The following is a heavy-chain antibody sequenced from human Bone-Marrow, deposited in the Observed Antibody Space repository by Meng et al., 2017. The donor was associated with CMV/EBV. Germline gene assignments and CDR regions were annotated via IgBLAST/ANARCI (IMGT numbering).Heavy chain of an antibody. Sequence: ASVKVSCKASGYTFTGYYKHWVRQAPGQGLEWMGWINPNSGGTNYAQKFQGRVTMTRDTSISTAYMELSRLRSDDTAVYYCARNPDYYDSSGYYMGGSNWFDPWGQGTLVTVSS. CDR3: ARNPDYYDSSGYYMGGSNWFDP. D-gene: IGHD3-22*01. CDR1: GYTFTGYY. J-gene: IGHJ5*02. V-gene: IGHV1-2*02. CDR2: INPNSGGT.